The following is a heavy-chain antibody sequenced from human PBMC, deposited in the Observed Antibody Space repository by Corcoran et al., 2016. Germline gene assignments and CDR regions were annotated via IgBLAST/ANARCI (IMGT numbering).Heavy chain of an antibody. Sequence: QVQLVESGGGVVQPGRSLRLSCAASGFTFSSYGMHWVRQAPGKGLEWVAVISYDGSNKYYADSVKGRFTISRDNSKNTLYLQMNSLRAEDTAVDYSGKEAGVCSGGSGYSLDFDYWGQGTLVTVSS. CDR2: ISYDGSNK. V-gene: IGHV3-30*18. D-gene: IGHD2-15*01. CDR3: GKEAGVCSGGSGYSLDFDY. J-gene: IGHJ4*02. CDR1: GFTFSSYG.